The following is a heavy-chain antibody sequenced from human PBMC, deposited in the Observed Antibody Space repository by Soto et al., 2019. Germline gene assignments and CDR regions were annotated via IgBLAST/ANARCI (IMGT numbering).Heavy chain of an antibody. CDR2: IYSGGST. Sequence: GGSLRLSCAASGFTVSSNYMSWVRQAPGKGLEWVSVIYSGGSTYYADSVKGRFTISRDNSKNTLYLQMNSLRAEDTAVYYCARDGAPHGYCSGGSCSAVYYYYYYMDVWGKGTTVTVSS. J-gene: IGHJ6*03. V-gene: IGHV3-53*01. D-gene: IGHD2-15*01. CDR3: ARDGAPHGYCSGGSCSAVYYYYYYMDV. CDR1: GFTVSSNY.